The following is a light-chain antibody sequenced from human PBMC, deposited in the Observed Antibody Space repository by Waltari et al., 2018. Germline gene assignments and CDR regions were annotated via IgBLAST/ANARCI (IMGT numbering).Light chain of an antibody. CDR3: QQYNDWPQT. J-gene: IGKJ1*01. Sequence: EIVMTQSPATLSVSRGERANLSCRASQSVSNNLSWYQQTPGQAHRLLLYDASTRATDIPARFSGGGSTTEFTLTISSLQSEDFAVYCCQQYNDWPQTFGQGTKVEIK. CDR2: DAS. V-gene: IGKV3-15*01. CDR1: QSVSNN.